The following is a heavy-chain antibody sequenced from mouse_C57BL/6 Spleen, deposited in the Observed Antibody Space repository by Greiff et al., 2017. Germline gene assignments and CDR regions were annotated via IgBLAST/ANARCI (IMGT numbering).Heavy chain of an antibody. J-gene: IGHJ2*01. CDR3: GGGYYFDY. V-gene: IGHV1-4*01. CDR1: GYTFTSYS. Sequence: QVQLQQSGAELARPGASVKMSCKASGYTFTSYSMHWVKQRPGQGLEWIGYINPSSGYTKYNQKFKDKATLTADKSSSTAYMQLSSLTSEDSAVYYCGGGYYFDYWGQGTTLTVSS. CDR2: INPSSGYT.